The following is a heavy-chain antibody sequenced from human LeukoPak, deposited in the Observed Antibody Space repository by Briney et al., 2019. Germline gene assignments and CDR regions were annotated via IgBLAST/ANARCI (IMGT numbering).Heavy chain of an antibody. CDR2: IYYSGST. J-gene: IGHJ4*02. D-gene: IGHD3-10*01. V-gene: IGHV4-59*01. CDR1: GGSISSYY. Sequence: WETLSLTCTVSGGSISSYYWSWIRQPPGKGLEWIGYIYYSGSTNYNPSLKSRVTISVDTSKNQFSLKLSSVTAADTAVYYCARDPGLLWFGELLPSTFDYWGQGTLVTVSS. CDR3: ARDPGLLWFGELLPSTFDY.